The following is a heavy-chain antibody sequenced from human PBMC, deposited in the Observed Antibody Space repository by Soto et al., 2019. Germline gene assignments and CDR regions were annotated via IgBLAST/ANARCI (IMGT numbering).Heavy chain of an antibody. D-gene: IGHD3-22*01. Sequence: XSVKVSCKASGYTFTSYYMHWVRQAPGQGLEWMGIINPSGGSTSYARKFQGRVTMTRDTSTSTVYMELSSLRSEDTAVYYCARVGDISGYYPSWYFDLWGRGSLVTVSS. CDR1: GYTFTSYY. CDR3: ARVGDISGYYPSWYFDL. V-gene: IGHV1-46*01. CDR2: INPSGGST. J-gene: IGHJ2*01.